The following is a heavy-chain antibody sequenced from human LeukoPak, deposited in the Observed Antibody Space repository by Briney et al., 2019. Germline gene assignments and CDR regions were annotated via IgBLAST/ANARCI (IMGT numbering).Heavy chain of an antibody. CDR3: VPRGDGGFDY. J-gene: IGHJ4*02. CDR1: GYTFTGYY. Sequence: GASVKVSCKTSGYTFTGYYIHWVRQAPGQGLEWMGRMNPNSGDTNYAQNFQGRVTLTRDTSIDTAYMELSSLRSDDTVVYYCVPRGDGGFDYWGQGTLVIVSS. V-gene: IGHV1-2*05. D-gene: IGHD3-16*01. CDR2: MNPNSGDT.